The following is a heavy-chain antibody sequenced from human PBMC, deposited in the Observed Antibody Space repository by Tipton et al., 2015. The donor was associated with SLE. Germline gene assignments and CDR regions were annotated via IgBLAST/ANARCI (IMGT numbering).Heavy chain of an antibody. CDR2: INHSGST. CDR1: GGSFSGYY. CDR3: ARILAAAGTGGY. V-gene: IGHV4-34*01. D-gene: IGHD6-13*01. Sequence: TLSLTCTVSGGSFSGYYWSWIRQPPGKGLEWIGEINHSGSTNYNPSLKSRVTISVDTSKNQFSLKLSSVTAADTAVYYCARILAAAGTGGYWGQGTLVTVSS. J-gene: IGHJ4*02.